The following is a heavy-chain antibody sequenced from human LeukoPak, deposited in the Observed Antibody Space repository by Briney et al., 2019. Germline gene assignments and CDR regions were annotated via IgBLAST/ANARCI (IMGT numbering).Heavy chain of an antibody. Sequence: PSETLSLTCAVYGGSFSGYYWSWIRQPPAKGLEWIGEINHSGSTNYNPSLKSRVTISVDTSKNQFSLKLSSVTTADTAVYYCARDYCSSTSCPFDYWGQGTLVTVSS. CDR1: GGSFSGYY. V-gene: IGHV4-34*01. CDR2: INHSGST. D-gene: IGHD2-2*01. J-gene: IGHJ4*02. CDR3: ARDYCSSTSCPFDY.